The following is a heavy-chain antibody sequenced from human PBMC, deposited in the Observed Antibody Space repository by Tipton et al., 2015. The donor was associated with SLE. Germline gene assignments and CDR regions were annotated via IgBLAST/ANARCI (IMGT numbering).Heavy chain of an antibody. D-gene: IGHD3-16*01. Sequence: TLSLTCTVSGGSISNNYWSWIRQPPEKGLEWIGFIYNGGRTRFSPSLKSRVTMSADTSKNQFSLSLLSVTAADTAVYYCACLYNSAVQRDSWGQGTLVTVSS. V-gene: IGHV4-4*09. J-gene: IGHJ5*02. CDR3: ACLYNSAVQRDS. CDR1: GGSISNNY. CDR2: IYNGGRT.